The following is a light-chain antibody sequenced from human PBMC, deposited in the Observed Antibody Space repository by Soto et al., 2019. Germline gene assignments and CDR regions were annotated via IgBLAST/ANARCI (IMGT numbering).Light chain of an antibody. CDR2: KVS. Sequence: DVVMTQSPLSLPVTLGQPASISCRSSQSLVYSDGNTYLNWFQQRPGQSPRRLIYKVSNRDSGVPDRFSGSGSGTDFTLKISRVEAEAVGVYYCMQGTHWPPWTFGQGTKVEIK. CDR3: MQGTHWPPWT. CDR1: QSLVYSDGNTY. J-gene: IGKJ1*01. V-gene: IGKV2-30*01.